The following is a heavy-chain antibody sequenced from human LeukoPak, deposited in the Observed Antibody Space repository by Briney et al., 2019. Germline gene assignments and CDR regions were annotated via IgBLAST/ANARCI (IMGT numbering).Heavy chain of an antibody. J-gene: IGHJ4*02. CDR3: ARLKGVYSSGHRYYFDY. D-gene: IGHD6-25*01. V-gene: IGHV4-30-2*01. Sequence: PSETLSLTCTVSGGSISSGGYYWSWIRQPPGKGLEWIGYIYHSGSTYYNPSLKSRVTISVDRSKNQFSLKLSSVTAADTAVYYCARLKGVYSSGHRYYFDYWGQGTLVTVSS. CDR1: GGSISSGGYY. CDR2: IYHSGST.